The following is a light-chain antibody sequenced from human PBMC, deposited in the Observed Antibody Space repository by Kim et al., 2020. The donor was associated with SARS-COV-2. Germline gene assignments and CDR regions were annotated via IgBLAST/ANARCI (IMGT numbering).Light chain of an antibody. CDR2: GKN. CDR1: SLRSYY. Sequence: VALGQTVRITCQGDSLRSYYATWYQQKPGQAPILVIYGKNNRPSGIPDRFSSSSSGNTASLTITGTHAGDEADYYCNSRDSNDNVVFGGGTQLTVL. CDR3: NSRDSNDNVV. V-gene: IGLV3-19*01. J-gene: IGLJ2*01.